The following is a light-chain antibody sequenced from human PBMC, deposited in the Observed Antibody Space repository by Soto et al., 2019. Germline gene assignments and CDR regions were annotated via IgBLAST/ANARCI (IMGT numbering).Light chain of an antibody. CDR3: QQRWTWPLT. V-gene: IGKV3-11*01. Sequence: EIVLTQSPATLSLSPGERATLSCRASQSVKNFLAWYQQKPGQAPRLLIFDAVSRATGIPPRFSGSGSGTDFTLTITGLEPGDFAVYYCQQRWTWPLTFGGGTSVEIK. CDR2: DAV. J-gene: IGKJ4*01. CDR1: QSVKNF.